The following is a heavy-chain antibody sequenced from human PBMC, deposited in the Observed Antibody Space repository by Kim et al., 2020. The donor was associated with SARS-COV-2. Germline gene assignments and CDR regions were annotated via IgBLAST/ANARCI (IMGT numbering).Heavy chain of an antibody. D-gene: IGHD6-6*01. CDR3: ARAGLAARLVY. V-gene: IGHV4-34*01. J-gene: IGHJ4*02. Sequence: NSNPSHKRRVTISVDTSKNQFSLKLSSVTAADTTVYYCARAGLAARLVYWGQGTLVTVSS.